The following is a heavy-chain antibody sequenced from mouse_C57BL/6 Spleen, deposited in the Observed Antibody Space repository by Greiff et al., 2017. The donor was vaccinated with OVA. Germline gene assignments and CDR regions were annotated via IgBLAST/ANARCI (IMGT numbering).Heavy chain of an antibody. D-gene: IGHD1-1*01. Sequence: EVKLMDSGEGLVKPGGSLKLSCAASGFTFSSYAMSWVRQTPEKRLEWVAYISSGGDYIYYADTVKGRFTISRDNARNTLYLQMSSLKSEDTAMYYCTRDYYYGSRPFAYWGQGTLVTVSA. CDR2: ISSGGDYI. CDR1: GFTFSSYA. J-gene: IGHJ3*01. V-gene: IGHV5-9-1*02. CDR3: TRDYYYGSRPFAY.